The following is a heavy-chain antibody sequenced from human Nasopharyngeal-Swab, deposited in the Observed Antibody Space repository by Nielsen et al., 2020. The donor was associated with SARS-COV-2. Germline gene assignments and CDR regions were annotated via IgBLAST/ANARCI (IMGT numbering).Heavy chain of an antibody. Sequence: WIRQPPGKGLEWLAYISSSSSKSYYADSVKGRFTISRDNPKSSLYLQMNSLREEDKEGEEGARDVAIVGATLDNWGQGTPVTVSS. J-gene: IGHJ4*02. D-gene: IGHD1-26*01. V-gene: IGHV3-48*02. CDR3: ARDVAIVGATLDN. CDR2: ISSSSSKS.